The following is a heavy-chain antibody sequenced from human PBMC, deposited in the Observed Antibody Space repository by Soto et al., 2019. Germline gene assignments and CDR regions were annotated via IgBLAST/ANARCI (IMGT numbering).Heavy chain of an antibody. CDR2: ISGSGGST. J-gene: IGHJ6*02. CDR1: GFTFSSYA. V-gene: IGHV3-23*01. CDR3: AKDVEGDFWSGYYMAYYYYGMDV. D-gene: IGHD3-3*01. Sequence: GGSLRLSCAASGFTFSSYAMSWVRQAPGKGLEWVSAISGSGGSTYYADSVKGRFTISRDNSKNTLYLQMNSLRAEDTAVYYCAKDVEGDFWSGYYMAYYYYGMDVWGQGTTVTVSS.